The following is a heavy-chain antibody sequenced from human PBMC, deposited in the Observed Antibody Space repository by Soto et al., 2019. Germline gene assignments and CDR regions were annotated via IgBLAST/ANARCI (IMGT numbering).Heavy chain of an antibody. J-gene: IGHJ5*02. CDR3: ARVTGSITIFGVVLGWFDP. V-gene: IGHV4-31*03. Sequence: PSETLSLTCTVSGGSISSGGYYWSWIRQHPGKGLEWIGYIYYSGSTYYNPSLKSRVTISVDTSKNQFSLKLFSVTAADTAVYYCARVTGSITIFGVVLGWFDPWGQGTLVTVSS. CDR1: GGSISSGGYY. D-gene: IGHD3-3*01. CDR2: IYYSGST.